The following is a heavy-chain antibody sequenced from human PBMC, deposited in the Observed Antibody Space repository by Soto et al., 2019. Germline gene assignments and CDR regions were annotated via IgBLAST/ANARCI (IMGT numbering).Heavy chain of an antibody. D-gene: IGHD1-26*01. J-gene: IGHJ3*02. V-gene: IGHV4-59*01. CDR2: IHYSGST. Sequence: PSETLSLTCAFSVGSITDYYLNWIRQPPGKGLEWIGYIHYSGSTKYNPSLKSRVTISVDTSKNQLSLKLNSVTAADTAVYSCARDSGTSAFDIWGQGTMVTVSS. CDR3: ARDSGTSAFDI. CDR1: VGSITDYY.